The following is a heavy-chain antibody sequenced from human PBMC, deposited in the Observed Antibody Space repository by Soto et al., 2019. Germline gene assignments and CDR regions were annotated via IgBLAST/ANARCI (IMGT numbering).Heavy chain of an antibody. CDR2: IYNSGIT. J-gene: IGHJ5*02. CDR3: ARGVTVFGLVSRFWFDP. V-gene: IGHV4-30-4*01. Sequence: SETLSLTCTVSGGSISCGDYSWSWVRQSPGKGLEWIGHIYNSGITYYNPSLKSRVVISIDTSRNQFSLRLNSLTAADRAVYFCARGVTVFGLVSRFWFDPWGQGTVVTSPQ. D-gene: IGHD3-3*01. CDR1: GGSISCGDYS.